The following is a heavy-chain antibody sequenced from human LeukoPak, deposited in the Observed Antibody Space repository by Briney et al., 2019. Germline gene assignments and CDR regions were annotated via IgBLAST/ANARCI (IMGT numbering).Heavy chain of an antibody. Sequence: PWGSLRLSCAASGFTFSSYSMNWVRHAPGKGLEWVSYIDSSISPTYYADSVKGRFTISRDNAKNSLYLQMNSLRDEDTAVYFCARRASRSGGWHFFDYWGQGTLVTVSS. V-gene: IGHV3-48*02. D-gene: IGHD6-19*01. CDR1: GFTFSSYS. J-gene: IGHJ4*02. CDR2: IDSSISPT. CDR3: ARRASRSGGWHFFDY.